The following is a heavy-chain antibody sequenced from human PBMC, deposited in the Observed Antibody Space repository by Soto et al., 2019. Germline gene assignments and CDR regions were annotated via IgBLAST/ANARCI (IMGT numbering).Heavy chain of an antibody. V-gene: IGHV4-30-4*01. CDR3: VRTARQGAVAPHWFDR. J-gene: IGHJ5*02. CDR1: GASIRSTDYY. D-gene: IGHD2-21*02. CDR2: FYYTGST. Sequence: SETLSLTCTVSGASIRSTDYYWSWIRHAPGKGLECIGYFYYTGSTYYNPSLMSRLTISVDTSKNQFSLKLTSVTAAETAVYYCVRTARQGAVAPHWFDRWGQGTQVTVSS.